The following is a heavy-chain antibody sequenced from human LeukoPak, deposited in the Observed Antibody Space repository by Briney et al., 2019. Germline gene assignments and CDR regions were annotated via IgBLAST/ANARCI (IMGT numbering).Heavy chain of an antibody. D-gene: IGHD3-10*01. CDR3: ARDYYGSGSYWT. CDR2: IYYSGST. V-gene: IGHV4-30-4*01. J-gene: IGHJ4*02. Sequence: TLSLTCTVSGGAISRGDYYWSWIRQPPGKGLEWIRYIYYSGSTYYNPSLKSRVTISVDTSKKQISLKLNSVTAADTAVYYCARDYYGSGSYWTWGQGTLVTVPS. CDR1: GGAISRGDYY.